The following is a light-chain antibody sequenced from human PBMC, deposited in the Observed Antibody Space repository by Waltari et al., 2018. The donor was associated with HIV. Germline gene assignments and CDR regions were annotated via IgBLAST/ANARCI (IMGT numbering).Light chain of an antibody. CDR3: QQYNNWPLA. CDR1: QSVSNN. Sequence: IMMPQSPATLSVSPGARATLSCRASQSVSNNLAWYQQKPGQAPRLLIYGASTRATGIPARFSGSGSGTDFTLTISSLQSEDSVTYYCQQYNNWPLAFGGGTKVEIK. J-gene: IGKJ4*01. V-gene: IGKV3-15*01. CDR2: GAS.